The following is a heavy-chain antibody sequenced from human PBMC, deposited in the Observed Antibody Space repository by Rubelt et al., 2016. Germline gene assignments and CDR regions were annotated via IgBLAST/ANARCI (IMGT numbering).Heavy chain of an antibody. CDR2: INAGNGNT. V-gene: IGHV1-3*01. CDR3: ARKGYGYGMDV. Sequence: QVQLVQSGAEVKKPGASVKVSCKASGYTFTSYALHWVRQAPGHRLEWMGWINAGNGNTKYSQKFQGRVTIARDTSASTAYMELSSLRSEDTAVYYCARKGYGYGMDVWGQGTTVTVSS. CDR1: GYTFTSYA. D-gene: IGHD3-16*01. J-gene: IGHJ6*02.